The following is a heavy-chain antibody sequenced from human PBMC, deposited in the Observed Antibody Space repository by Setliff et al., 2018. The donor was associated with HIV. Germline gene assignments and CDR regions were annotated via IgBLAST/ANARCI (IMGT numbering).Heavy chain of an antibody. CDR2: IYPGDSDT. D-gene: IGHD2-15*01. CDR1: GYSFTSYW. V-gene: IGHV5-51*01. CDR3: ARPCSGGSALGAFDI. Sequence: GESLKISCKGSGYSFTSYWIGWVRQMPGKGLEWMGIIYPGDSDTRYSPSFQGQVTISADKSISTAYRQWSSLKASDTAMYYCARPCSGGSALGAFDIWGQGTMVTVSS. J-gene: IGHJ3*02.